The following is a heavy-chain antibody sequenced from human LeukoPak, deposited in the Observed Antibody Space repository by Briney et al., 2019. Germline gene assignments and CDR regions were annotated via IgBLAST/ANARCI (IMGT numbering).Heavy chain of an antibody. D-gene: IGHD4-17*01. CDR2: ISSSWST. CDR3: ARDQGDYGDHRYFDY. V-gene: IGHV4-4*07. Sequence: SETLSLTCTVSGGSMNVYCRNWIRQPAGKGLEWIGRISSSWSTDYNPSFKNRVTMSVDTSKKQFSLRLSSVTAADTAVYYCARDQGDYGDHRYFDYWGQGTQVTVSS. CDR1: GGSMNVYC. J-gene: IGHJ4*02.